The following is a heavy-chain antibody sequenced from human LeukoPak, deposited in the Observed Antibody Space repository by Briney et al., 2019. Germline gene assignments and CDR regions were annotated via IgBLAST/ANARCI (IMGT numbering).Heavy chain of an antibody. CDR3: AKTQWKVGATDYFDY. V-gene: IGHV3-23*01. J-gene: IGHJ4*02. CDR2: INDNGGQR. Sequence: GGSLRLSCAASGFAFNSYAMTWVRQAPGKGLEWVSNINDNGGQRHYTDSVKGRFTISRDNSKNTLFLQMDSLRAEDTAVYYCAKTQWKVGATDYFDYWGQGILVTVSS. D-gene: IGHD1-26*01. CDR1: GFAFNSYA.